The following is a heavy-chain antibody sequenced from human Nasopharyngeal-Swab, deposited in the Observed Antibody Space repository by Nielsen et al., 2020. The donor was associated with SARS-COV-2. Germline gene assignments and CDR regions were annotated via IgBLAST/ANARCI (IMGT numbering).Heavy chain of an antibody. CDR1: GFTFSDYY. CDR2: ISSSGSTI. Sequence: SLRLSCAASGFTFSDYYMSWLRQAPGKGLEWVSYISSSGSTIYYADSVKGLFTISRDNATNSLYLQMNSLSAEDTAVNYGSRSSGYYYKNFDYWGQGTLVTVSS. J-gene: IGHJ4*02. D-gene: IGHD3-22*01. CDR3: SRSSGYYYKNFDY. V-gene: IGHV3-11*04.